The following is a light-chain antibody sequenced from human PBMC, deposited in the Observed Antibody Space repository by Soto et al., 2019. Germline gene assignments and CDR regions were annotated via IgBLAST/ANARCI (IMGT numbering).Light chain of an antibody. V-gene: IGKV3-11*01. J-gene: IGKJ5*01. Sequence: EIVLTQSPATLSLSPGEGSTLSCRASQSVFNFLAWYQQKPGQAPRLLIYDASNRATGIPARFSGSGSGTDFTLTISSLEPEDFAVYYCQHRSNWPITFGQGTRLETK. CDR3: QHRSNWPIT. CDR2: DAS. CDR1: QSVFNF.